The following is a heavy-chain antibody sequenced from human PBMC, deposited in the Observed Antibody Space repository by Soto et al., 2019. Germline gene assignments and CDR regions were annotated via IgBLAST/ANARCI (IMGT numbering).Heavy chain of an antibody. V-gene: IGHV4-59*01. CDR1: GGSISSYY. CDR2: LCYRGST. Sequence: SETLSLTCTVSGGSISSYYWSWIRQPPGKGLEWIGYLCYRGSTNYNPSLRSRVSISVDTSKNHFSLKLSSVTAADTAVYYCAIEISTWYFRFDPWGQGTRVTVSS. CDR3: AIEISTWYFRFDP. J-gene: IGHJ5*02. D-gene: IGHD6-13*01.